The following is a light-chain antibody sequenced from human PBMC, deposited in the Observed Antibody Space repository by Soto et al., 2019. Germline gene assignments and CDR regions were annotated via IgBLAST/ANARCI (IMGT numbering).Light chain of an antibody. CDR3: QSYDSSLSGYVV. J-gene: IGLJ2*01. V-gene: IGLV1-40*01. CDR1: SSNIGAGYD. Sequence: QSVLTQPPSVSGAPGQRVTISCTGSSSNIGAGYDVHWYQQLPGTAPKLLIYGNNNRPSGVPDRFSGSKSGTSASLAITRLQAEDEADYSCQSYDSSLSGYVVFGGGTKLTVL. CDR2: GNN.